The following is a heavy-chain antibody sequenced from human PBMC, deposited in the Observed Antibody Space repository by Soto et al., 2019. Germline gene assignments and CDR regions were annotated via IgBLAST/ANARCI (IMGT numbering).Heavy chain of an antibody. CDR1: GGSLSGYF. V-gene: IGHV4-59*08. D-gene: IGHD2-2*01. CDR2: IHYTGNT. Sequence: QVQLQESGPGLVNPSEILTLTCTVSGGSLSGYFWSWIRQPPGKGLEWIGYIHYTGNTNYNPSLKDRVTISQVPSKNPFFLSSSSLTAAATAVYYCASRLNVGYCSPTLCYAGTFDNWGAGTLVTVSS. J-gene: IGHJ4*03. CDR3: ASRLNVGYCSPTLCYAGTFDN.